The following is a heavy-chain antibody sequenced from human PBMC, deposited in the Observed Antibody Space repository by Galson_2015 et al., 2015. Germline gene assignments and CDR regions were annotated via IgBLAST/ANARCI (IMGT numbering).Heavy chain of an antibody. CDR2: ISGSGGST. V-gene: IGHV3-23*01. Sequence: SLRLSCAASGFTFSSYAMSWVRQAPGKGLEWVSAISGSGGSTYYADSVKGRFTISRDNSKNTLYLQMNSLRAEDTAVYYCAKVLVYYDSSGWDAFDIWGQGTMVTVSS. J-gene: IGHJ3*02. D-gene: IGHD3-22*01. CDR3: AKVLVYYDSSGWDAFDI. CDR1: GFTFSSYA.